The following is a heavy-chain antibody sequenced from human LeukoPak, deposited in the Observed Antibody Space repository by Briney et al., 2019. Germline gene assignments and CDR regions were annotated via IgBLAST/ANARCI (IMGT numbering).Heavy chain of an antibody. Sequence: SETLSLTCAVYGGSFSGYYWSWLRQPPGKGLEWIGEINHSGSTNYNPSLKSRVNISVATSKTQFSLKLSSVTAADTAVYYCARGPGYCSSTSCYVSYYYYYGMDVWGKGTTVTVSS. CDR1: GGSFSGYY. V-gene: IGHV4-34*01. CDR3: ARGPGYCSSTSCYVSYYYYYGMDV. J-gene: IGHJ6*04. D-gene: IGHD2-2*01. CDR2: INHSGST.